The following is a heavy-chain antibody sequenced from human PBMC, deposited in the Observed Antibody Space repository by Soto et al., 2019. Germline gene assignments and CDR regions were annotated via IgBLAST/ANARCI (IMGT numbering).Heavy chain of an antibody. CDR1: GGTFSSYA. D-gene: IGHD6-6*01. V-gene: IGHV1-69*01. J-gene: IGHJ6*02. Sequence: QVQLVQSGAEVKKPGSSVKVSCKASGGTFSSYAISWVRQAPGQGLEWMGGIIPIFGTANYAQKFQGRVTITADESTSPAYMELSSLRSEDTAVYYCARGSSAQGFRISDYGMDVWGQGTTVTVSS. CDR2: IIPIFGTA. CDR3: ARGSSAQGFRISDYGMDV.